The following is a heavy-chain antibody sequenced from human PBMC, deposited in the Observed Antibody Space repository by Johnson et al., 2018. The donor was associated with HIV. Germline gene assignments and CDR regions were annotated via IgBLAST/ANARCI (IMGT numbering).Heavy chain of an antibody. Sequence: VQLVESGGGLVQPGGSLRLSCAASGFTVSSNYMSWVRQAPGKGLEWVSVIYSGGSTYYADSVKGRFTISRDNSKNTLYLQMNSLRPEDTAVYYCTTALTGDAFNIWGQGTLVTVSS. V-gene: IGHV3-66*01. CDR2: IYSGGST. CDR3: TTALTGDAFNI. D-gene: IGHD7-27*01. J-gene: IGHJ3*02. CDR1: GFTVSSNY.